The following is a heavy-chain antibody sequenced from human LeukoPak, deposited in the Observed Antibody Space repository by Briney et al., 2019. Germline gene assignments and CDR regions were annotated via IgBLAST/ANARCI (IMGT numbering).Heavy chain of an antibody. J-gene: IGHJ6*02. CDR3: ARHYYYYYGMDV. V-gene: IGHV3-7*03. Sequence: HPGGSLRLSCAASGFTLSSYWMSWVRQAPGKGLEWVANIKQDGSEKYYVDSVKGRFTISRDNAKNSLYLQMNSLRAEDTAVYYYARHYYYYYGMDVWGQGTTATVSS. CDR2: IKQDGSEK. CDR1: GFTLSSYW.